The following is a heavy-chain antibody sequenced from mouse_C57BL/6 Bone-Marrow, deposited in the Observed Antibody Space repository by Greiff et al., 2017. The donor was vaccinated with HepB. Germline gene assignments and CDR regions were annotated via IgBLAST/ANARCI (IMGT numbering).Heavy chain of an antibody. CDR1: DSEVFPIAY. V-gene: IGHV15-2*01. D-gene: IGHD1-1*01. J-gene: IGHJ1*03. Sequence: SGSELRSPGSSVKLSCKDFDSEVFPIAYMSWVRQKPGHGFEWIGGILPSIGRTIYGEKFEDKATLDADTLSNTAYLELNSLTSEDSAIYYCARRSITTVVDWYFDVWGTGTTVTVSS. CDR2: ILPSIGRT. CDR3: ARRSITTVVDWYFDV.